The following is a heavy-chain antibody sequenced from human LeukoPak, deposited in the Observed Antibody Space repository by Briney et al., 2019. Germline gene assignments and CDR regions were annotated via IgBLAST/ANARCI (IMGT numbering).Heavy chain of an antibody. CDR3: ARARGVVVYLDL. CDR2: INPPGDST. CDR1: GHTLNINF. V-gene: IGHV1-46*02. J-gene: IGHJ2*01. D-gene: IGHD2-15*01. Sequence: ASVKVSCKASGHTLNINFIHWVRQAPGHGLEWMGLINPPGDSTTYAQKFQDRVTVTRDTSTSTVHMELSSLTSDDTAVYYCARARGVVVYLDLWGRGTLVTVSS.